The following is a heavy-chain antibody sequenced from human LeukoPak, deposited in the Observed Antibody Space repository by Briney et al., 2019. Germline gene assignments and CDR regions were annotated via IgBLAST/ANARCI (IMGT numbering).Heavy chain of an antibody. CDR1: GGSISSGDYY. D-gene: IGHD5-18*01. Sequence: SETLSLTCTVSGGSISSGDYYWSWIRQPPGKGLEWIGYIYYSGSTYYNPSLKSRVTISVDTSKNQFSLKLSSVTAADTAVYYCARTYSYGPPHAFDIWGQGTMVTVSS. CDR3: ARTYSYGPPHAFDI. J-gene: IGHJ3*02. V-gene: IGHV4-30-4*01. CDR2: IYYSGST.